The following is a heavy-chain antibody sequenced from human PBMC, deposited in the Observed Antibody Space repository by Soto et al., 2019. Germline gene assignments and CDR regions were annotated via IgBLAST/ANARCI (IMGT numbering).Heavy chain of an antibody. Sequence: PGGSLRLSCAASGFTFSSYAMNWVRQAPGESLEWVSAISGSGRSTYYADSVKGRFTISRDNSRNTLYLQMNSLRAEDTAVYFCAKDPLRGGNYYFCYFDSWGPGTLVTVSS. D-gene: IGHD3-3*01. V-gene: IGHV3-23*01. CDR3: AKDPLRGGNYYFCYFDS. J-gene: IGHJ4*02. CDR2: ISGSGRST. CDR1: GFTFSSYA.